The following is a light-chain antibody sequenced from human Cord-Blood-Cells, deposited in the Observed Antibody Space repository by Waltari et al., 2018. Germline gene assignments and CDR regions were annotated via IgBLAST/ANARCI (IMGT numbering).Light chain of an antibody. J-gene: IGKJ2*01. CDR2: DAS. V-gene: IGKV3-11*01. CDR3: QQRSNWPPYT. CDR1: QSVSSY. Sequence: EIVLTQYPATLSLSPGERAPLPCRASQSVSSYLAWYQQKPGQAPRLLIYDASNRATGIPARFSGSGSGTDFTLTISSLEPEDFAVYYCQQRSNWPPYTFGQGTKLEIK.